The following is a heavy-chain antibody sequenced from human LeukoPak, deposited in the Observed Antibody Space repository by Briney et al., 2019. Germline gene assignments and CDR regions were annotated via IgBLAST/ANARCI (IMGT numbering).Heavy chain of an antibody. CDR3: AKASDYYGSSGYSHFDY. CDR2: IRYDGSNK. Sequence: GGSLRLSCAASGFTFSSYGMHWVRQAPGKGLEGVAFIRYDGSNKFYADSVKGRFTISRDNSKNTLYLQMNSLRAEDTAVYYCAKASDYYGSSGYSHFDYWGLGTLVTVSS. V-gene: IGHV3-30*02. CDR1: GFTFSSYG. D-gene: IGHD3-22*01. J-gene: IGHJ4*02.